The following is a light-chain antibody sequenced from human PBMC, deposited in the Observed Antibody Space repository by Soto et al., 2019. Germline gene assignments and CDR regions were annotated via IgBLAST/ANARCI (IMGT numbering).Light chain of an antibody. CDR3: QQVDSYPRT. CDR1: QGISSY. V-gene: IGKV1-8*01. J-gene: IGKJ3*01. Sequence: AIRMTQSPSSLSASTGDRVTITCRASQGISSYLAWYQQKPGKAPKLLIYAASTLQSGVPSRFSGSGSGTDFTLTISCLQSEDFATYYCQQVDSYPRTFGPGTKVDIK. CDR2: AAS.